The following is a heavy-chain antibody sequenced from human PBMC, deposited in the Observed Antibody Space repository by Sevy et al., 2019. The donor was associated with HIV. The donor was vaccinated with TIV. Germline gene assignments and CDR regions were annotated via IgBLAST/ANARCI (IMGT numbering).Heavy chain of an antibody. D-gene: IGHD3-22*01. J-gene: IGHJ4*02. Sequence: ASVKVSCKISGFTLTELSMHWVRQAPGKGLEWMGSFDPEDDETLYAQKFQGRVTMTEDTSTDTAYMELSCLRSEDTDVYYCATTKDYYDSSGSPFDYWGQGTLVTVSS. CDR2: FDPEDDET. CDR1: GFTLTELS. CDR3: ATTKDYYDSSGSPFDY. V-gene: IGHV1-24*01.